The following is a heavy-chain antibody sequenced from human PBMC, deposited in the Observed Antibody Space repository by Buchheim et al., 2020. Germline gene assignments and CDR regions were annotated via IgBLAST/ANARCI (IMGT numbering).Heavy chain of an antibody. CDR3: TTDFDACWWCMLLGY. CDR1: GYTFNNYA. J-gene: IGHJ4*02. V-gene: IGHV3-15*01. CDR2: IKSKTDGGTT. D-gene: IGHD2-8*02. Sequence: EVQLLESGGGLVQPGGSLELSCAGSGYTFNNYAMGWVRQAPGKGLEWVGRIKSKTDGGTTDYAAPVKGRFTISRDDSKNTLYLQMNSLKTEDTAVYYCTTDFDACWWCMLLGYWGQGTL.